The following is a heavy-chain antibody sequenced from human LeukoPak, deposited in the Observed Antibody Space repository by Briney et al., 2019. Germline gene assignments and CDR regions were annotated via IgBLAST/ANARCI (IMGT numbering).Heavy chain of an antibody. J-gene: IGHJ6*03. V-gene: IGHV6-1*01. D-gene: IGHD1-20*01. CDR1: GDSVSSNSAA. Sequence: SQTLSLTCAISGDSVSSNSAAWNWIRQSPSRGLEWLGRTYYRSKWYNDYAVSVKSRITINPDTSKNQFSLQLNSVTPEDTAVYYCARAGGYNWNYDYYYYMDVWGKGTTVTVSS. CDR3: ARAGGYNWNYDYYYYMDV. CDR2: TYYRSKWYN.